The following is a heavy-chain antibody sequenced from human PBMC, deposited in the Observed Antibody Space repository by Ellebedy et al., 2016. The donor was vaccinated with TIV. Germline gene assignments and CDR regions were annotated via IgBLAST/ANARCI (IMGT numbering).Heavy chain of an antibody. V-gene: IGHV1-3*01. J-gene: IGHJ5*02. Sequence: VSVKVSCXASGYTFTSYAMHWVRQAPGQRLEWMGWINAGNGNTKYSQKFQGRVTITRDTSASTAYMELSSLRSEDTAVYYCAREIVATSINWFDPWGQGTLVTVSS. CDR1: GYTFTSYA. CDR3: AREIVATSINWFDP. D-gene: IGHD5-12*01. CDR2: INAGNGNT.